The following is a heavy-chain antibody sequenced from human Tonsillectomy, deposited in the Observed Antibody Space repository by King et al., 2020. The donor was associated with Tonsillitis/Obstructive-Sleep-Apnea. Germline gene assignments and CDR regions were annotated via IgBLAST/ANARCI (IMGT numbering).Heavy chain of an antibody. Sequence: VQLVESGGGVVQPGRSLRLSCAASGFTFSSSAMHWVRQAPGQGLEWVAVISYDGSNKYYADSVKGRFTITRDNSKNTLFLQMNSLRAEDTAVYYCARALSADSGYDCFDYWGQGTLVTVSS. CDR1: GFTFSSSA. D-gene: IGHD5-12*01. V-gene: IGHV3-30*01. CDR3: ARALSADSGYDCFDY. J-gene: IGHJ4*02. CDR2: ISYDGSNK.